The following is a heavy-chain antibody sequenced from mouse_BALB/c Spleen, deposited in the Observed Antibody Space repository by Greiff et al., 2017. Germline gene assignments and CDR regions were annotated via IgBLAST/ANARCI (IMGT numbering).Heavy chain of an antibody. V-gene: IGHV5-17*02. CDR2: ISSGSSTI. J-gene: IGHJ3*01. Sequence: EVQGVESGGGLVQPGGSRKLSCAASGFTFSSFGMHWVRQAPEKGLEWVAYISSGSSTIYYADTVKGRFTISRDNPKNTLFLQMTSLRSEDTAMYYCARHDGYYGGFAYWGQGTLVTVSA. D-gene: IGHD2-3*01. CDR3: ARHDGYYGGFAY. CDR1: GFTFSSFG.